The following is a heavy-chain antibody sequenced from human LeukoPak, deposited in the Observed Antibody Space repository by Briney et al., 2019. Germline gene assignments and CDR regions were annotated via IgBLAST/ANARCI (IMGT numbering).Heavy chain of an antibody. CDR2: ISAYNGNT. CDR3: ARADWNYYYYYMDV. CDR1: GYTFTSYG. Sequence: APVKVSCKASGYTFTSYGISWVRQAPGQGLEWMGWISAYNGNTNYAQKLQGRVTMTTDTSTSTAYMELRSLRSDDTAVYYCARADWNYYYYYMDVWGKGTTVTVSS. D-gene: IGHD3/OR15-3a*01. J-gene: IGHJ6*03. V-gene: IGHV1-18*01.